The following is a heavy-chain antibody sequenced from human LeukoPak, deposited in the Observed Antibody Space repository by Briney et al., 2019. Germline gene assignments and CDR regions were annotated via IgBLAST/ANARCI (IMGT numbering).Heavy chain of an antibody. CDR1: GGTFSSYA. D-gene: IGHD3-22*01. V-gene: IGHV1-69*13. Sequence: SVKVSCKASGGTFSSYAISWVRQAPGQGLEWMGGIIPIFGTANYAQKFQGRVTITADESTSTAYMELSSLRSEDTAVYYCARRYYYDSSGYNWFDPWGQGTLVTVSS. CDR3: ARRYYYDSSGYNWFDP. CDR2: IIPIFGTA. J-gene: IGHJ5*02.